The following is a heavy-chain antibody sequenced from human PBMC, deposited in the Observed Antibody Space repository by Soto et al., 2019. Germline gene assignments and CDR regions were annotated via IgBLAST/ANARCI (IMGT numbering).Heavy chain of an antibody. Sequence: QVQLVESGGGVVQPGRSLRLSCAASGFTFSTYGMHWVRQAPDKGLEWVAVISYDGTNKYYADSVKGRFTISRDNSKNTLYLQMNSLRAEDTAVYYCAKWDCSSTSCYRFSFDYWGQGTLVTVSS. J-gene: IGHJ4*02. CDR1: GFTFSTYG. D-gene: IGHD2-2*01. CDR2: ISYDGTNK. CDR3: AKWDCSSTSCYRFSFDY. V-gene: IGHV3-30*18.